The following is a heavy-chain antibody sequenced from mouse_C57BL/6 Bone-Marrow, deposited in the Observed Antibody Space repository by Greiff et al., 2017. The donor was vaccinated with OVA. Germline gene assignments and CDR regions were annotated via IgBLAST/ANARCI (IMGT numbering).Heavy chain of an antibody. J-gene: IGHJ1*03. CDR3: SYYGRDWYFDV. CDR1: GFNIKDDY. D-gene: IGHD1-1*01. CDR2: IDPENGDT. Sequence: EVKLQESGAELVRPGASVKLSCTASGFNIKDDYMHWVKQRPEQGLEWIGWIDPENGDTEYASKFQGKATITADTSSNTAYLQLSSLTSEDTAVYYCSYYGRDWYFDVWGTGTTVTVSS. V-gene: IGHV14-4*01.